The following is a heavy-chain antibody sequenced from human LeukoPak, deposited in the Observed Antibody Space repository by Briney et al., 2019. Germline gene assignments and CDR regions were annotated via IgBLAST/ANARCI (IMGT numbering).Heavy chain of an antibody. CDR3: ARASYQLPFDP. D-gene: IGHD2-2*01. CDR1: GFTFSSHS. CDR2: ISSSSSYI. J-gene: IGHJ5*02. Sequence: GGSLRLSCAASGFTFSSHSMHWVRQAPGKGLEWVSSISSSSSYIYYADSVKGRFTISRDNAKNSLYLQMNSLRAEDTAVYYCARASYQLPFDPWGQGTLVTVSS. V-gene: IGHV3-21*01.